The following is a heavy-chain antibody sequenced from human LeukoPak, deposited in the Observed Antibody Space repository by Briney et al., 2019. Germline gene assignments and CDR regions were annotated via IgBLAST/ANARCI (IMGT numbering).Heavy chain of an antibody. V-gene: IGHV4-34*01. Sequence: SETLSLTCAVYGGSFSGYYWSWIRQPPGKGLEWIGEINHSGSTNYNPSLKSRVTIPVDTSKNQFSLKLSSVTAADTAVYYCASSSPNCSGGSCYFGYWGQGTLVTVSS. CDR2: INHSGST. J-gene: IGHJ4*02. D-gene: IGHD2-15*01. CDR3: ASSSPNCSGGSCYFGY. CDR1: GGSFSGYY.